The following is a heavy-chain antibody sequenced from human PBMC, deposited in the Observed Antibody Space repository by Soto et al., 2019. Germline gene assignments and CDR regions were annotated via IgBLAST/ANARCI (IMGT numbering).Heavy chain of an antibody. CDR3: ARQMQDYYDSSGYGFDY. J-gene: IGHJ4*02. CDR1: GGSISSSSYY. CDR2: IYYRGST. V-gene: IGHV4-39*01. D-gene: IGHD3-22*01. Sequence: QLQLQESGPGLVKPSETLSLTCTVSGGSISSSSYYWGWIRQPPGKGLEWIGSIYYRGSTYYNPSLKSRVTISVDTSKNQFSLKLSSVTAADTAVYYCARQMQDYYDSSGYGFDYWGQGTLVTVSS.